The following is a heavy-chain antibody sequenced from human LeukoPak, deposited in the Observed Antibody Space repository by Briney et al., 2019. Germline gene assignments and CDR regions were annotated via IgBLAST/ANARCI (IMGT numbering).Heavy chain of an antibody. J-gene: IGHJ5*02. CDR2: TYYRSKWYN. Sequence: SQTLSLTCAISGDSVSSNSAAWNWIRQSPSRGLEWLGRTYYRSKWYNDYAVSVKSRITINPDTSKNQFSLQLNSVTPEDTAVYYCASEGYSSSWTIVNWFDPWGQGTLVTVSS. V-gene: IGHV6-1*01. D-gene: IGHD6-13*01. CDR1: GDSVSSNSAA. CDR3: ASEGYSSSWTIVNWFDP.